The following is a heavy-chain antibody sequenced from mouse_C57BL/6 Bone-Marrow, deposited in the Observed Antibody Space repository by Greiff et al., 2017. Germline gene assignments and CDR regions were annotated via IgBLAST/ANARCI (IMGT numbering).Heavy chain of an antibody. CDR3: ARGAY. J-gene: IGHJ3*01. CDR2: IFPGDGDT. V-gene: IGHV1-80*01. CDR1: GYAFSSYW. Sequence: QVQLKQSGAELVKPGASVKISCKASGYAFSSYWMNWVKQRPGKGLAWIGQIFPGDGDTNYNGKFKGKATLTANKSSSPAYLQLSSLTSEDSAVYFCARGAYWGQGTLVTVSA.